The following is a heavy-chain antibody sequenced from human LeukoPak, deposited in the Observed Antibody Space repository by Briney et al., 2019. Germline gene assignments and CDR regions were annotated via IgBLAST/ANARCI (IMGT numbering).Heavy chain of an antibody. CDR2: ISSSSSTI. CDR3: ARGEYYAP. Sequence: GGSLRLSCAASGFTFSSYEMNWVRQAPGKGLEWVSYISSSSSTIYYADSVKGRFTISRDNAKNSLYLQMNSLRAEDTAVYYCARGEYYAPWGQGTLVTVSS. D-gene: IGHD3-10*01. J-gene: IGHJ5*02. V-gene: IGHV3-48*01. CDR1: GFTFSSYE.